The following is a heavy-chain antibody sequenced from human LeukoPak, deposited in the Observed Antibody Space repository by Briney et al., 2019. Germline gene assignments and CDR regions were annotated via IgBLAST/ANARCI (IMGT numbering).Heavy chain of an antibody. CDR2: MNQDGSTR. Sequence: GGSLRLSCAVSGFTFTNYWMSWVRQAPGKGLEGVADMNQDGSTRYYVESVKGRFTISRDNAKNSLYLHMNSLRAEDTAVYYCARDGDFWTLNYFGDNWGQGTLVTVSS. CDR3: ARDGDFWTLNYFGDN. J-gene: IGHJ4*02. V-gene: IGHV3-7*01. D-gene: IGHD3/OR15-3a*01. CDR1: GFTFTNYW.